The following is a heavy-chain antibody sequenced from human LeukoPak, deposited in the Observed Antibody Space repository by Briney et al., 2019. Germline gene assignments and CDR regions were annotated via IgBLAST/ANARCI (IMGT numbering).Heavy chain of an antibody. CDR2: ISAYNGNT. CDR3: ARERTARSSSDY. J-gene: IGHJ4*02. CDR1: GYTFTSYG. Sequence: ASVKVSCKASGYTFTSYGISWARQAPGQGLEWMGWISAYNGNTNYAQKLQGRVTMTTDTSTSTAYMELRSLRSDDTAVYYCARERTARSSSDYWGQGTLVTVSS. D-gene: IGHD6-6*01. V-gene: IGHV1-18*01.